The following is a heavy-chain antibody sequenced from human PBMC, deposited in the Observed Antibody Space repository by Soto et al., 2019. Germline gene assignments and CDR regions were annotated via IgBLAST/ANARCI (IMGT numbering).Heavy chain of an antibody. V-gene: IGHV5-51*01. J-gene: IGHJ6*02. CDR1: GYIFTNYW. D-gene: IGHD2-15*01. CDR2: IYPDDSDT. Sequence: GESLKISCKGSGYIFTNYWINWVRQMPGKGLEWMGIIYPDDSDTRYSPSFQGQVTISVDKSISTAYLQWSSLKASDTAMYYCARHRGGGYSYYYGMDVWGQGTTVTVSS. CDR3: ARHRGGGYSYYYGMDV.